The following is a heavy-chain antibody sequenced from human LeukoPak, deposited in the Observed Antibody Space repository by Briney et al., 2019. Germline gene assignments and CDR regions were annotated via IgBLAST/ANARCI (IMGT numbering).Heavy chain of an antibody. CDR3: ASAFLRGVVVAAITRRWFDP. CDR1: GGSFSGYY. Sequence: SETLSLTCAVYGGSFSGYYWSWIRQPPGKGLEWIGEINHSGSTNYNPSLKSRVTISVDTSKNQFSLKLSSVTAADTAMYYCASAFLRGVVVAAITRRWFDPWGQGTLVTVSS. D-gene: IGHD2-15*01. V-gene: IGHV4-34*01. CDR2: INHSGST. J-gene: IGHJ5*02.